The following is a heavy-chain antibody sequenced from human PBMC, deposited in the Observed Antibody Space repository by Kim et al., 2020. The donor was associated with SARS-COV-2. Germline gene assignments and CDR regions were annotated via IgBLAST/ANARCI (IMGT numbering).Heavy chain of an antibody. Sequence: SETLSLTCAVYGGSFSGYYWSWIRQPPGKGLEWIGEINHSGSTNYNPSLKSRVTISVDTSKNQFSLKLSSVTAADTAVYYCGRGSKPLYLYSSSWSAYY. CDR3: GRGSKPLYLYSSSWSAYY. J-gene: IGHJ6*01. CDR2: INHSGST. CDR1: GGSFSGYY. V-gene: IGHV4-34*01. D-gene: IGHD6-13*01.